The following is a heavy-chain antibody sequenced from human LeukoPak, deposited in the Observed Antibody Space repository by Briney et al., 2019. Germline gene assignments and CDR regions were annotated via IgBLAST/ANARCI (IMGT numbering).Heavy chain of an antibody. J-gene: IGHJ4*02. CDR3: ARSYGDYVNFDY. D-gene: IGHD4-17*01. CDR2: IYYSGST. CDR1: GGSISSYY. V-gene: IGHV4-59*01. Sequence: PSETLSLTCTVSGGSISSYYWSWIRQPPGKGLEWIGYIYYSGSTNYNPSLKSRVTMSVDTSKSQFSLRLSSVTAADTAVYYCARSYGDYVNFDYWGQGTLVTVSS.